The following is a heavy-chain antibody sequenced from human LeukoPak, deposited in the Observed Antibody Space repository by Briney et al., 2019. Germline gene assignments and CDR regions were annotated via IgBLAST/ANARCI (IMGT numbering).Heavy chain of an antibody. V-gene: IGHV3-30*18. J-gene: IGHJ5*02. CDR3: AKDGSYSIAAEGWFDP. Sequence: GGSLRLSCAASGFTFSSYGMHWVRQAPGKGLEWVAVISYDGSNKYYADSVKGRFTTSRDNSKNTLYLQMNSLRAEDTAVYYCAKDGSYSIAAEGWFDPWGQGTLVTVSS. CDR1: GFTFSSYG. CDR2: ISYDGSNK. D-gene: IGHD6-13*01.